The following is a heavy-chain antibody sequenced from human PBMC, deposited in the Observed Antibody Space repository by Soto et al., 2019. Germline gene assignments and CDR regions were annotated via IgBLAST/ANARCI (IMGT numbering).Heavy chain of an antibody. CDR2: ISGSGGST. CDR3: AKSLDFGVVSGTSSDY. D-gene: IGHD3-3*01. CDR1: GFTFSSYA. V-gene: IGHV3-23*01. Sequence: GGSLRLSCAASGFTFSSYAMSWVRQAPGKGLEWVSAISGSGGSTYYADSVKGRFTISRDNSKNTLYLQMNSLRAEDTAVYYCAKSLDFGVVSGTSSDYWGQGTLVTVSS. J-gene: IGHJ4*02.